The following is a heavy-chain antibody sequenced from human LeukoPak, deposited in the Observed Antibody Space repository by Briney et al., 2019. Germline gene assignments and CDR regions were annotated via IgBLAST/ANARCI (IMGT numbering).Heavy chain of an antibody. J-gene: IGHJ4*02. CDR3: AKQLGYCSDGSCYFPY. V-gene: IGHV3-74*01. D-gene: IGHD2-15*01. Sequence: GGSLRLSCVASGFSFSDYWMRWVRHAPGEGLVWVSRLNADGSTTTYADSVKGRFTISRDNAKSTLYLQMNSLGAEDTAVYYCAKQLGYCSDGSCYFPYWGQGTLVTVSS. CDR1: GFSFSDYW. CDR2: LNADGSTT.